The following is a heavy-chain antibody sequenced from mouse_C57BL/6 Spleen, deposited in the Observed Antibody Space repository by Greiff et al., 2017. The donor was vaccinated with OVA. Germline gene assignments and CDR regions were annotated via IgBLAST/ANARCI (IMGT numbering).Heavy chain of an antibody. J-gene: IGHJ4*01. CDR3: GQLRGYAMDY. CDR2: IWTGGGT. CDR1: GFSLTSYA. D-gene: IGHD3-2*02. Sequence: VMLVESGPGLVAPSQSLSITCTVSGFSLTSYAISWVRQPPGKGLEWLGVIWTGGGTNYNSALKSRLSISKDNSKSQVFLKMNSLQTDDTARYYCGQLRGYAMDYWGQGTSVTVSS. V-gene: IGHV2-9-1*01.